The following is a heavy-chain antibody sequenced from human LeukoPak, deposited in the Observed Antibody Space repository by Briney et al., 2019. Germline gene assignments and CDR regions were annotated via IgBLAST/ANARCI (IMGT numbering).Heavy chain of an antibody. D-gene: IGHD6-13*01. CDR1: GGSFSGYY. CDR2: INHSGST. Sequence: SETLSLTCAVYGGSFSGYYWSWIRQPPGKGLEWIGEINHSGSTNYNPSLKSRVTISVDTSKNQFSLKLSSVTAADTAVYYCAREEPPAAGTIGMVYWGQGTLVTVSS. J-gene: IGHJ4*02. CDR3: AREEPPAAGTIGMVY. V-gene: IGHV4-34*01.